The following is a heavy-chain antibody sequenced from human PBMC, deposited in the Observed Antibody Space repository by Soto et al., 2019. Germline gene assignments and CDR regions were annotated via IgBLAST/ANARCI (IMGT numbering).Heavy chain of an antibody. J-gene: IGHJ6*02. CDR3: ARDATVNDYYYYGMDV. CDR1: GGTFSSYA. Sequence: SVKVSCKASGGTFSSYAISWVRQAPGQGLEWMGGIIPIFGTANYAQKFQGRVTITAEESTSTAHIELSSLRSEDTAVYYCARDATVNDYYYYGMDVWGQETTVTSP. V-gene: IGHV1-69*13. D-gene: IGHD4-4*01. CDR2: IIPIFGTA.